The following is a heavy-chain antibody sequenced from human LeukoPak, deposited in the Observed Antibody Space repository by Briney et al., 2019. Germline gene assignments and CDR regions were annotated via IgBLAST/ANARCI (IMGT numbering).Heavy chain of an antibody. V-gene: IGHV3-66*01. CDR3: ASMVRGVTTEDY. D-gene: IGHD3-10*01. J-gene: IGHJ4*02. CDR2: IYSGGST. CDR1: GFSVSSNY. Sequence: GGSLRLSCAASGFSVSSNYMTWVRQAPGKGLEWVSVIYSGGSTYHADSVKGRFTISRDNAKKSLYLQMNSLRAEDTAVYYCASMVRGVTTEDYWGQGTLVTVSS.